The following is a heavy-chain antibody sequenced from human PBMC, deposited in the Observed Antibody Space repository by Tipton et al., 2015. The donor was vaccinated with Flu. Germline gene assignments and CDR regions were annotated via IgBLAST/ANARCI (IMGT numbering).Heavy chain of an antibody. J-gene: IGHJ5*02. CDR1: GDSVGSAYY. V-gene: IGHV4-38-2*01. CDR2: SDHTGNA. CDR3: ARRDYSNYVSEPKNWFDP. Sequence: LRLSCSVSGDSVGSAYYWAWIRQSPGKGLEWIGNSDHTGNAYYNPTVKSRVTISIDTSKNQFSLNMRSVTAADMAVYYCARRDYSNYVSEPKNWFDPWGQGALVTVSS. D-gene: IGHD4-11*01.